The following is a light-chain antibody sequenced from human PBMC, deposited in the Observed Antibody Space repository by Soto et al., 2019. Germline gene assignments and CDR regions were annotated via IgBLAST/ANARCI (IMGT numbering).Light chain of an antibody. V-gene: IGKV1-5*01. J-gene: IGKJ1*01. CDR2: DAS. CDR3: QQYNSYLRT. Sequence: DVQMTQSPSTLSASVGDRVTITWRASQSISRLLAWYQQIPGKAPKLLIYDASTLESGVPSRFSGSGSGTEFTLTISSLQPDDFATYYCQQYNSYLRTFGQGTKVEV. CDR1: QSISRL.